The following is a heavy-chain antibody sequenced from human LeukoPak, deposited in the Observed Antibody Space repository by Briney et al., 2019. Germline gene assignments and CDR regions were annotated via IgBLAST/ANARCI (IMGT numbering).Heavy chain of an antibody. V-gene: IGHV3-30-3*01. J-gene: IGHJ3*02. CDR2: ISYDGSNK. CDR3: TTDDYGALGAFDI. D-gene: IGHD4-17*01. Sequence: GGSLRLSCAASGFTFSSYAMHWVRQAPGKGLEWVAVISYDGSNKYYADSVKGRFTISRDNSKNTLYLQMNSLRAEDTAVYYCTTDDYGALGAFDIWGQGTMVTVSS. CDR1: GFTFSSYA.